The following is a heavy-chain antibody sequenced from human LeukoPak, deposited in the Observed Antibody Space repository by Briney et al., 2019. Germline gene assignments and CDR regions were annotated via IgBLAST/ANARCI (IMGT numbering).Heavy chain of an antibody. V-gene: IGHV3-7*04. CDR3: ASDREYYYGSGSFDY. CDR2: IKQDGSEK. D-gene: IGHD3-10*01. CDR1: GFTYSSYW. Sequence: GVSLRLSCAASGFTYSSYWMSWVRQAPGKALEWVANIKQDGSEKYYVDSVKGRFTISRDNAKNSLYLQMNSLRAEDTAVYYCASDREYYYGSGSFDYWGQGTLVTVSS. J-gene: IGHJ4*02.